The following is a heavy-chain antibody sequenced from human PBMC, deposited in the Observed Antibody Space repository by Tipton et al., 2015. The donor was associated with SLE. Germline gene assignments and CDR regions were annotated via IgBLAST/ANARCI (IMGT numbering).Heavy chain of an antibody. D-gene: IGHD1-14*01. Sequence: SLRLSCAASGFIFSNYAMHWVRQAPGKGLEWVAVTSYDGSNKHYRDSVKGRFTISRDNSKNTLFLQVNSLRAEDTAVYYCARELTTDRTRFDYWGQGTLVTVSS. CDR3: ARELTTDRTRFDY. V-gene: IGHV3-30*03. J-gene: IGHJ4*02. CDR1: GFIFSNYA. CDR2: TSYDGSNK.